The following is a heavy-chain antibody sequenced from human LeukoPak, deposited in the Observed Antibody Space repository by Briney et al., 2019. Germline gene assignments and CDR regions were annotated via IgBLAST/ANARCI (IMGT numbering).Heavy chain of an antibody. D-gene: IGHD1-14*01. CDR2: FYRSGST. CDR3: ARVESYPLRNAFDI. J-gene: IGHJ3*02. CDR1: GYSISSGYY. Sequence: ETLSLTCTVSGYSISSGYYWGWIRQPPGKGLEWIGSFYRSGSTYYNPSLKSRVTISVDTSKNQFSLKLSSVTAADTAVYYCARVESYPLRNAFDIWGQGTMVTVSS. V-gene: IGHV4-38-2*02.